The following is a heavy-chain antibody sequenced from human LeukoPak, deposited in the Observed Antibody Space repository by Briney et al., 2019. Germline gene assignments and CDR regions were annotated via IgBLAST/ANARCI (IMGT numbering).Heavy chain of an antibody. V-gene: IGHV4-34*01. CDR1: GGSFSGYH. CDR3: ARMRRYYGSGSYYNSGYYYYMDV. Sequence: SETLSLTCAVYGGSFSGYHWSWIRQPPGKGLEWIGEINHSGSTNYNPSLKSRVTISVDTSKNQFSLKLSSVTAADTAVYYCARMRRYYGSGSYYNSGYYYYMDVWGKGTTVTVSS. J-gene: IGHJ6*03. D-gene: IGHD3-10*01. CDR2: INHSGST.